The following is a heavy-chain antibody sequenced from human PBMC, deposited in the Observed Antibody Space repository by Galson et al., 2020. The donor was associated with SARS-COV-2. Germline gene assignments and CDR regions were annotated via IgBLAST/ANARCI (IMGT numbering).Heavy chain of an antibody. V-gene: IGHV3-30*04. CDR3: ARDVSGGASDV. CDR1: GYTFTNYA. CDR2: ISHDGRIE. J-gene: IGHJ3*01. Sequence: GESPKISCAASGYTFTNYAIHWVRQAPGKGPEWVAVISHDGRIEVYADSVKGRFTIPRDNSENMLFLQMDSLRADDTAVYYCARDVSGGASDVWGQGTMVTVAS. D-gene: IGHD1-26*01.